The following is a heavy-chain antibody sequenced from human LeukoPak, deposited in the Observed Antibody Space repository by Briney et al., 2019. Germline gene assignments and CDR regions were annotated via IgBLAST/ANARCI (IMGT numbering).Heavy chain of an antibody. CDR2: ITDSGDST. CDR1: GFTFSSNA. CDR3: AKDRDSGWYYFDY. D-gene: IGHD6-13*01. V-gene: IGHV3-23*01. Sequence: GGSLRLSCAASGFTFSSNAMSWVRQAPGKGLEWVSTITDSGDSTYYADSVKGRFTISRDNSKNTLYLQMNSLRAEDTAVYYCAKDRDSGWYYFDYWGQGTLVTVSS. J-gene: IGHJ4*02.